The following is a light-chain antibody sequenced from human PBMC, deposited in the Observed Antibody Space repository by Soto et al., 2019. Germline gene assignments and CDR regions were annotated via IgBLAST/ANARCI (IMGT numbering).Light chain of an antibody. CDR3: SSSTSISTLYV. V-gene: IGLV2-14*01. J-gene: IGLJ1*01. CDR1: NSDVGGYNY. CDR2: EVS. Sequence: QSVLTQPASVSGSPGQSITISCTGTNSDVGGYNYVSWYQQHPGKAPELMIYEVSHRPSGVSNRFSGSKSDNTASLTISGLQAEDEADYYCSSSTSISTLYVFGTGTKVTVL.